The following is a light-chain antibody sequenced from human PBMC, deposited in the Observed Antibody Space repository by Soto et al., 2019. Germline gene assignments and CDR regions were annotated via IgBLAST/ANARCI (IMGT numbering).Light chain of an antibody. CDR3: QHYNSYSEA. J-gene: IGKJ1*01. Sequence: DIKMNQSPSTLSASVGDRVTITCRASQSINIWLAWYQQKPGKAPKLLIYKASTLKSGVPSRFSGSGSGTEFTLTISSLQPDDFATYYCQHYNSYSEAFGQGTMV. CDR2: KAS. V-gene: IGKV1-5*03. CDR1: QSINIW.